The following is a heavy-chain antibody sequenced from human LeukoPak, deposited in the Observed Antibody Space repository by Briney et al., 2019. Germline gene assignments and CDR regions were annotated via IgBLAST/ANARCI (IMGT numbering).Heavy chain of an antibody. D-gene: IGHD4-23*01. CDR2: ILDSGGAT. CDR1: GFPFSSYA. Sequence: GGSLRLSCAASGFPFSSYAMSWVRQAPGKGLEWVSFILDSGGATYYADSVKGRFTISRDNSKNTLYLQMNSLRAEDTAVYYCAKDQYGGNPQYYFDYWGQGTLVTVSS. V-gene: IGHV3-23*01. CDR3: AKDQYGGNPQYYFDY. J-gene: IGHJ4*02.